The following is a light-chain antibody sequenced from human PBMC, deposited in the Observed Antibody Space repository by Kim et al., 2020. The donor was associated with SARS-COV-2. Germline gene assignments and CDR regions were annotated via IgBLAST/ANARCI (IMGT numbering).Light chain of an antibody. CDR1: SGNSSYA. CDR3: QTWGTGIPV. V-gene: IGLV4-69*01. J-gene: IGLJ3*02. Sequence: AAVKLTCTLGSGNSSYAIAWHQQQPEKGPRYLMKLNSDGSHSKGDGIPDRFSGSSSGAERYLTISSLQSEDEADYYCQTWGTGIPVFGGGTQLTVL. CDR2: LNSDGSH.